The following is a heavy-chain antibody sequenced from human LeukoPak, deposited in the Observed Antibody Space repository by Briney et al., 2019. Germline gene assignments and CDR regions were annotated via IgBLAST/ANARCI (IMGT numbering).Heavy chain of an antibody. CDR2: IYYSGST. J-gene: IGHJ5*02. Sequence: PSETLSLTCTVSGGSISSSSYYWGWIRQPPGKGLEWIESIYYSGSTYYNPSLNSRVTISVDTSKNQFSLNLSSVTAADTAVYYCARQGDDVVVPAAIRLDPWGQGTLVTVSS. CDR1: GGSISSSSYY. CDR3: ARQGDDVVVPAAIRLDP. D-gene: IGHD2-2*01. V-gene: IGHV4-39*01.